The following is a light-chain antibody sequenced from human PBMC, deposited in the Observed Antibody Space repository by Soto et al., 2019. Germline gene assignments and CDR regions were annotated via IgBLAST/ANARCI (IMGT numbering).Light chain of an antibody. CDR3: QQYGSSSWT. CDR2: AAS. V-gene: IGKV1-39*02. J-gene: IGKJ1*01. Sequence: VDGCDITCRASQTIGTYLNWYQQKPGKAPKVLIYAASNLQDGVPSRFSGSGSGTSFTLTISRLEPEDFAVYYCQQYGSSSWTFGQGTKVDIK. CDR1: QTIGTY.